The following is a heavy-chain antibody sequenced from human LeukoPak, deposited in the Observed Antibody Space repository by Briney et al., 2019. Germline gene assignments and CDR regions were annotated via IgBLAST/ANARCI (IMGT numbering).Heavy chain of an antibody. CDR2: ITSSGSTT. CDR1: GFSFSRYE. D-gene: IGHD4-23*01. J-gene: IGHJ3*02. V-gene: IGHV3-48*03. Sequence: GGSVRLSCAASGFSFSRYEMNWVRQAPGKGLEWVSYITSSGSTTYYADSVKGRFTISRDNAKNSLYLQMNSLRAGDTAVYYCTKVFYGGNSRDGFDIWGQGTMVTVSS. CDR3: TKVFYGGNSRDGFDI.